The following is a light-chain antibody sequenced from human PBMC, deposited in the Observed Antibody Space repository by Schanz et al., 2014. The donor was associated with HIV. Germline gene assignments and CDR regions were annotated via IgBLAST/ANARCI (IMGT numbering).Light chain of an antibody. Sequence: QSVLTQPPSASGTPGQRVTISCSGGSSNVGRYTVAWYQQVPGTAPKLLISNSHQRPSGVTGRFSGSKAGNTASLTVSGLQAEDEADYYCSSYAGNDNYVFGSGTKLTVL. CDR3: SSYAGNDNYV. CDR2: NSH. CDR1: SSNVGRYT. J-gene: IGLJ1*01. V-gene: IGLV1-44*01.